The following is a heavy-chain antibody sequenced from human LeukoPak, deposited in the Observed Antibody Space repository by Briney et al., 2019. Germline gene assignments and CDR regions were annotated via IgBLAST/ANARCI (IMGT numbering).Heavy chain of an antibody. J-gene: IGHJ4*02. CDR3: AKDHSLVLDY. V-gene: IGHV3-30*18. CDR1: GFTFSSYG. CDR2: ISYDGSNK. D-gene: IGHD6-13*01. Sequence: GGSLRLSCAASGFTFSSYGMHWVRQAPGKELEWVAVISYDGSNKYYADSVKGRFTISRDNSKNTLYLQMNSLRAEDTAVYYCAKDHSLVLDYWGQGTLVTVSS.